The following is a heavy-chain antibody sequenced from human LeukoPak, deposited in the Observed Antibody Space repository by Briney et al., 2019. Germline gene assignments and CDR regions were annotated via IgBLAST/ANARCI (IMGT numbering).Heavy chain of an antibody. J-gene: IGHJ3*02. CDR1: GFTVSSNY. Sequence: GGSLRLSCVASGFTVSSNYMSWVCQAPGKGLEWVSVIYSGGSTYYADSVKGRFTISRDNSKNTLYLQMNSLRAEDTAVYYCARDGDYYGSGSYNSAFDIWGRGTMVTVSS. V-gene: IGHV3-66*01. D-gene: IGHD3-10*01. CDR3: ARDGDYYGSGSYNSAFDI. CDR2: IYSGGST.